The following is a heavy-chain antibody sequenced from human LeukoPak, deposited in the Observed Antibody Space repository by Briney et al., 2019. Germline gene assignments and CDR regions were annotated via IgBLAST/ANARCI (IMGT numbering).Heavy chain of an antibody. J-gene: IGHJ4*02. CDR1: GYTITSYG. CDR2: ISAYNGNT. Sequence: ASVKVSCKASGYTITSYGISWVRQAPGQGLEWMGWISAYNGNTNYAQKLQGRVTMTTDTSTSTAYMALRSLRSDDTAVYYCARDLEGYCGSTSCYLGVFPDYWGQGTLVTVSS. V-gene: IGHV1-18*01. D-gene: IGHD2-2*01. CDR3: ARDLEGYCGSTSCYLGVFPDY.